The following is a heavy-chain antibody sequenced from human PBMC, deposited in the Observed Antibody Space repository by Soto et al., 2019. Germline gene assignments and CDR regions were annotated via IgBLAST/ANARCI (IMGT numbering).Heavy chain of an antibody. D-gene: IGHD3-10*01. CDR3: ARERVRYYGSGSYYNFDY. V-gene: IGHV3-33*01. J-gene: IGHJ4*02. Sequence: GGSLRLSCAASGFTFSSYGMHWVRQAPGKGLEWVAVIWYDGSNKYYADSVKGRFTISRDNSKNTLYLQMNSLRAEDTAVYYCARERVRYYGSGSYYNFDYWGQGTLVTVSS. CDR1: GFTFSSYG. CDR2: IWYDGSNK.